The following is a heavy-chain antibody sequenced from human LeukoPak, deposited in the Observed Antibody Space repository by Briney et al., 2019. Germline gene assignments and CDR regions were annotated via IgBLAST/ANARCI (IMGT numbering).Heavy chain of an antibody. V-gene: IGHV3-23*01. J-gene: IGHJ3*02. D-gene: IGHD3-22*01. CDR2: IRGGGGST. CDR3: AKELTPYDRSVGHAFDI. Sequence: GGSLRLSCAASGVTFSSYAMSWVRESPGKGREWVSAIRGGGGSTYYADSVKGPFTNSRDNSKHTLSLPLSSLRPEDPAVYYCAKELTPYDRSVGHAFDICGQGTMVTVSS. CDR1: GVTFSSYA.